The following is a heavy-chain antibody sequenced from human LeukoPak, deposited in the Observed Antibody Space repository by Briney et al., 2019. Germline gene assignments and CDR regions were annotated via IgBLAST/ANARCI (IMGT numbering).Heavy chain of an antibody. V-gene: IGHV3-23*01. CDR3: AKLAIGWLAPVDY. Sequence: GGSLRLSCAASGFTFSTYTMYWVRHPPGKRLEWVSIIGNNGGGIHYADSVKGRFTISRDNFKNALYLQMNSLRAEDTAVYYCAKLAIGWLAPVDYWGQGTLVTVSS. J-gene: IGHJ4*02. CDR1: GFTFSTYT. D-gene: IGHD5-12*01. CDR2: IGNNGGGI.